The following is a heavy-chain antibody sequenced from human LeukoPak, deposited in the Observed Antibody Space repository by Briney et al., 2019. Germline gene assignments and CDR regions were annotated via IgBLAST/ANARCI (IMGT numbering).Heavy chain of an antibody. Sequence: SETLSLTCTVSGGSISSSSYYWGWIRQPPGKGLEWIGSIYYSGSPYYNPSLKSRVTISVDTSKNQFSLKLSSVTAADTAVYYCATYSGSYSYFDYWGQGPLVTVSS. D-gene: IGHD1-26*01. CDR3: ATYSGSYSYFDY. J-gene: IGHJ4*02. CDR1: GGSISSSSYY. V-gene: IGHV4-39*01. CDR2: IYYSGSP.